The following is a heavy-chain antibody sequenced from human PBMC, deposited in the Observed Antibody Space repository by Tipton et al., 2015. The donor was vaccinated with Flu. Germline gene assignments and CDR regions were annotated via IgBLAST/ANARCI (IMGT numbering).Heavy chain of an antibody. CDR2: ISQDGSEK. D-gene: IGHD2-21*01. CDR3: AAFCGGDCYPVNY. Sequence: SLRLSCAASGFTFSNYWMSWIRQAPRKGLEWVAHISQDGSEKYYVDSVKGRFTISRDNAKKSLYLQMNSLRAEDTAVYYCAAFCGGDCYPVNYWGQGTLVTVSS. V-gene: IGHV3-7*03. J-gene: IGHJ4*02. CDR1: GFTFSNYW.